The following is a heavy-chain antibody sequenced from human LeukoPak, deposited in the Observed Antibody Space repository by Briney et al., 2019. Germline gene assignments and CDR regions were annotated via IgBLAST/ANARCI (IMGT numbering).Heavy chain of an antibody. CDR1: GFTFDDYG. D-gene: IGHD6-13*01. CDR3: ARNTAAGLFDY. CDR2: INWNGGST. J-gene: IGHJ4*02. Sequence: PGGSLRLSCAAPGFTFDDYGMSWVRQAPGKGLEWVSGINWNGGSTGYADSVKGRFTISRDNAKNSLYLQMNSLRAEDTALYHCARNTAAGLFDYWGQGTLVTASS. V-gene: IGHV3-20*01.